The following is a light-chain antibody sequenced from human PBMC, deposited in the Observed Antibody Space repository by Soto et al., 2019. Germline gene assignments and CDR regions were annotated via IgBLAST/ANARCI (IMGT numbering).Light chain of an antibody. Sequence: DIQMTQSPSSLSASVGARVTITCQASQDINNYLNWYQQKPGKAPKLRIYGAYNLEIGAPSKFGGSGSGTDFTFAITSLQPEDIATYYCQQYDDLPFTFGPGTKVDI. CDR1: QDINNY. CDR2: GAY. J-gene: IGKJ3*01. V-gene: IGKV1-33*01. CDR3: QQYDDLPFT.